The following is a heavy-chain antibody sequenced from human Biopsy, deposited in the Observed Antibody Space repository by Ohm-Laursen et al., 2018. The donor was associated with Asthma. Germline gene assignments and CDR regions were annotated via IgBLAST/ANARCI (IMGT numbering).Heavy chain of an antibody. V-gene: IGHV3-33*08. CDR2: IDYDGHRK. Sequence: SLRLPCAASGFTFSTYGMHWVRQAPGKGLEWVAGIDYDGHRKYYTESVKGRFTIYRDNPKNRLYLEMASLRAEDTAVYYCVREKVIESRGFQNRFDPWGQGTLVHVSS. D-gene: IGHD3-16*02. CDR3: VREKVIESRGFQNRFDP. CDR1: GFTFSTYG. J-gene: IGHJ5*02.